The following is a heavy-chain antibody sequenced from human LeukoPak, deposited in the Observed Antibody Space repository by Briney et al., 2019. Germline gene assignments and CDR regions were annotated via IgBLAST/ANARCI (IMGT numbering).Heavy chain of an antibody. CDR2: IKSKTDGSTT. V-gene: IGHV3-15*01. CDR3: TTERNYYDSSGYYLNFDY. CDR1: GFTFSNAW. Sequence: GGSLRLSCAASGFTFSNAWMSWVRQAPGKGLEWVGRIKSKTDGSTTDYAAPVKGRFTISRDDSKSTLYLQMNSLKTEDTAVYYCTTERNYYDSSGYYLNFDYRGQGTLVTVSS. J-gene: IGHJ4*02. D-gene: IGHD3-22*01.